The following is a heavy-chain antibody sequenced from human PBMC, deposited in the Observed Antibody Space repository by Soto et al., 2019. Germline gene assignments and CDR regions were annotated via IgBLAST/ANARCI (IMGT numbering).Heavy chain of an antibody. CDR3: AREGPPGFGCSGANCYSGSMDV. CDR1: GFSFSKYA. V-gene: IGHV3-30*04. Sequence: QVQLVESGGGVVQPGRSLRLSCAASGFSFSKYAMHWVRQAPGKGLEWVAVISYDDGRNKYCADSVKGRFTISRDNSKNTLYVQMNSLRGEDTAVYYCAREGPPGFGCSGANCYSGSMDVWGQGITVTVSS. CDR2: ISYDDGRNK. D-gene: IGHD2-15*01. J-gene: IGHJ6*02.